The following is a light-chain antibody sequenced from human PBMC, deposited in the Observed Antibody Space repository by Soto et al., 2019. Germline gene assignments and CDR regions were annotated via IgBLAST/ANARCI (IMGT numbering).Light chain of an antibody. J-gene: IGLJ2*01. Sequence: QSALTQPPSASGSPGQSVTISCTGTSSDVGGYKYVSWYQQHPGKVPKLMISEVSKRPSGVPDRFSGSKSGNTASLTISGLQTEDEADYYCGSYASATLIFGGGTKLTVL. CDR1: SSDVGGYKY. CDR3: GSYASATLI. V-gene: IGLV2-8*01. CDR2: EVS.